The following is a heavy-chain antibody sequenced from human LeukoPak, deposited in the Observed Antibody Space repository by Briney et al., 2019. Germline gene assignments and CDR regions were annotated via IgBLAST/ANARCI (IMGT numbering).Heavy chain of an antibody. D-gene: IGHD3-22*01. CDR2: IDYSGST. V-gene: IGHV4-39*07. J-gene: IGHJ4*02. CDR3: ARVSSSYYYDSSGYNFDY. Sequence: SETLSLTCTVAGGSISSSSYYLGWIRQPPVKGLEWIGSIDYSGSTYYNPSLKSRVTISVDTSKNQFSLKLSSVTAADTAVYYCARVSSSYYYDSSGYNFDYWGQGTLVTVSS. CDR1: GGSISSSSYY.